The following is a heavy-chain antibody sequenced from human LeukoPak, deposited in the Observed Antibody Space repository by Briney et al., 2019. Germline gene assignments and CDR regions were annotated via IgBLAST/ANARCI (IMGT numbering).Heavy chain of an antibody. D-gene: IGHD6-13*01. J-gene: IGHJ4*02. CDR2: ISSSSSYT. Sequence: GGSLRLSCAASGFTFSDYYMSWIGQAPGKGLEWVSYISSSSSYTNYADSVKGRFTISRDNAKNSLYLQMNSLRAEDTAVYYCARVGQQLATNEYYFDYWGQGTLVTVSS. CDR1: GFTFSDYY. CDR3: ARVGQQLATNEYYFDY. V-gene: IGHV3-11*05.